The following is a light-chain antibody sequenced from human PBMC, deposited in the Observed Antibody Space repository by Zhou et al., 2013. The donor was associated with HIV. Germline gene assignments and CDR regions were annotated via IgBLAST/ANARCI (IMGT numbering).Light chain of an antibody. CDR1: QDINNY. Sequence: DIQLTQSPSFLSASVGDRVTITCRASQDINNYLAWYQQKPGKAPKLLIYAASTLQRGVPSRFSGSGSGTEFTLTINSLQPEDCATYYCQQINTYPPAFGPGTKV. J-gene: IGKJ3*01. CDR3: QQINTYPPA. V-gene: IGKV1-9*01. CDR2: AAS.